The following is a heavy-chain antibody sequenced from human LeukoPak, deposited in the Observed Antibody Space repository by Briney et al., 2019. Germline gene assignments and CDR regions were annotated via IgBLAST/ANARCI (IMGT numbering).Heavy chain of an antibody. J-gene: IGHJ3*02. CDR1: GFTFSSYA. Sequence: GGSLRLSCAASGFTFSSYAIFWVRQAPGKGLHWVSAISGSDAGADYADSVKGRFTISRDNSKNTLYLQMNSLRAEDTAVYYCARGKRTAYSSSWYFDAFGIWGQGTMVTVSS. CDR3: ARGKRTAYSSSWYFDAFGI. D-gene: IGHD6-13*01. V-gene: IGHV3-23*01. CDR2: ISGSDAGA.